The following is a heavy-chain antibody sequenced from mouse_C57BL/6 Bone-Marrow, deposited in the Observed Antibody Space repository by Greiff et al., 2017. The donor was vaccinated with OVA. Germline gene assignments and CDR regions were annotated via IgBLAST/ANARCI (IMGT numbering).Heavy chain of an antibody. D-gene: IGHD2-3*01. CDR1: GYTFTSYW. CDR2: IYPGSGST. CDR3: AREKFYDGYYAWFAY. Sequence: VQLQQPGAELVKPGASVKMSCKASGYTFTSYWITWVKQRPGQGLEWIGDIYPGSGSTNYNEKFKSKATLTVDTSSSTAYMQLSSLTSEDSAVYYCAREKFYDGYYAWFAYWGQGTLVTVSA. V-gene: IGHV1-55*01. J-gene: IGHJ3*01.